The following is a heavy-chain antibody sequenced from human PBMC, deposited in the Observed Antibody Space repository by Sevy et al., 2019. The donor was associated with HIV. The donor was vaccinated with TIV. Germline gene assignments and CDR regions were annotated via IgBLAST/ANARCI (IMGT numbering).Heavy chain of an antibody. V-gene: IGHV4-39*01. Sequence: SETLSLTCTVSGGSISGSSFYWGWIRQPPGKGQEWIGSFYHSGSTYYNPSLKSRVTISVDTSKNQFSLKLSSVTAADTAVYYCARQWGSVETAMVEWFFDLWGRGTLVTVSS. J-gene: IGHJ2*01. CDR3: ARQWGSVETAMVEWFFDL. D-gene: IGHD5-18*01. CDR1: GGSISGSSFY. CDR2: FYHSGST.